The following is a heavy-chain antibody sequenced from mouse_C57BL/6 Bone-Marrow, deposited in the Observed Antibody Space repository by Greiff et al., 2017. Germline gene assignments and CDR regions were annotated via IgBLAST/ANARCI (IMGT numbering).Heavy chain of an antibody. V-gene: IGHV5-12*01. CDR3: ARQRNGYDFDY. CDR2: ISNGGGST. CDR1: GFTFSDYY. D-gene: IGHD2-2*01. J-gene: IGHJ2*01. Sequence: EVMLVESGGGLVQPGGSLKLSCAASGFTFSDYYMYWVRQTPEKRLEWVAYISNGGGSTYYPDTVKGRFTISRDNAKNTLYLQMSRLKSEDTAMYYCARQRNGYDFDYWGQGTTLTVSS.